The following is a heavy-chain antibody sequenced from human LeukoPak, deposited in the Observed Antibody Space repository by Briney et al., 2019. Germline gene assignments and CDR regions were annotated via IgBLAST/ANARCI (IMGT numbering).Heavy chain of an antibody. CDR3: TTYAVRAHPLIVGATTVDY. V-gene: IGHV3-30-3*01. D-gene: IGHD1-26*01. CDR1: GFTFSSYA. Sequence: GGSLRLSCAASGFTFSSYAMHWVRQAPGKGLEWVAVISYDGSNKYYADSVKGRFTISRDNSKNTLYLQMNSLKTEDTAVYYCTTYAVRAHPLIVGATTVDYWGQGTLVTVSS. CDR2: ISYDGSNK. J-gene: IGHJ4*02.